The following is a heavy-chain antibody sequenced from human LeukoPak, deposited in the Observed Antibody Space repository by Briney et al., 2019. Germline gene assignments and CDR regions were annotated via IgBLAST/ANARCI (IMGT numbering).Heavy chain of an antibody. CDR2: ISWNSGSI. CDR3: AKDREYSSSSSFDY. V-gene: IGHV3-9*01. CDR1: GFTFDDYA. J-gene: IGHJ4*02. D-gene: IGHD6-6*01. Sequence: GGSLRLSCAASGFTFDDYAMHWVRHAPGKGLEWVSGISWNSGSIVYADSVKGRFTISRDNAKNSLYLQMNSLRAEDTALYYCAKDREYSSSSSFDYWGQGTLVTVSS.